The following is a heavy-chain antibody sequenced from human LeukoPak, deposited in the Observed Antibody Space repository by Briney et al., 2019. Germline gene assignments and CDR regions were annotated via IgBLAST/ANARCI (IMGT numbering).Heavy chain of an antibody. D-gene: IGHD6-19*01. Sequence: GGSLRLSCAASGFTFSSYAMSWVRQAPGKGLEWVSTISGSAGSTYYADSVKGRFTISRDNSKNTLYLQMNSLRAEDTAVYYCAKDKGSSGWSEDYWGQGTLVTVSS. CDR3: AKDKGSSGWSEDY. CDR2: ISGSAGST. V-gene: IGHV3-23*01. CDR1: GFTFSSYA. J-gene: IGHJ4*02.